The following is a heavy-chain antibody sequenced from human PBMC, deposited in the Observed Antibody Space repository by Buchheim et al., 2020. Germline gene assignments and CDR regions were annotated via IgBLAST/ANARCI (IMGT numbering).Heavy chain of an antibody. CDR1: GFTFSSYG. D-gene: IGHD3-22*01. J-gene: IGHJ6*02. Sequence: QVQLVESGGGVVQPGRSLRLSCAASGFTFSSYGMHWVRQAPGKGLEWVAVISYDGSNKYYADSVKGRFTISSDNSTNTLYLQMNSLRAEDTAVYYCAKDPSDSSGYYGYYYYGMDVWGQGTT. CDR2: ISYDGSNK. CDR3: AKDPSDSSGYYGYYYYGMDV. V-gene: IGHV3-30*18.